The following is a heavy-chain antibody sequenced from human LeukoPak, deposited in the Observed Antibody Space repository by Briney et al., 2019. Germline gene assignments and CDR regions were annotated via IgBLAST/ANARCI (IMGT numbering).Heavy chain of an antibody. J-gene: IGHJ4*02. CDR2: ISYDGSNK. CDR3: AKDRSGWELLSPAFDY. CDR1: GFTFSSYA. D-gene: IGHD1-26*01. V-gene: IGHV3-30-3*01. Sequence: GGSLRLSCAASGFTFSSYAMHWVRQAPGKGLEWVAVISYDGSNKYYADSVKGRFTISRDNSKNTLYLQMNSLRAEDTAVYYCAKDRSGWELLSPAFDYWGQGTLVTVSS.